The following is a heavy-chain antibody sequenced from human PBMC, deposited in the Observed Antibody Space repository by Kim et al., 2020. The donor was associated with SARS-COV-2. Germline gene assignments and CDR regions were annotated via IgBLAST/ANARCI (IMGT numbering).Heavy chain of an antibody. CDR2: IKSKTDGGTT. V-gene: IGHV3-15*01. J-gene: IGHJ3*02. Sequence: GGSLRLSCAATGFTFSNAWMSWVRQAPGKGLEWVGRIKSKTDGGTTDYAAPVKGRFTISRDDSKNTLYLQMNSLKTEDTAVYYCTTDHLFYGSGSTRDHDAFDIWGQGTMVTVSS. CDR3: TTDHLFYGSGSTRDHDAFDI. CDR1: GFTFSNAW. D-gene: IGHD3-10*01.